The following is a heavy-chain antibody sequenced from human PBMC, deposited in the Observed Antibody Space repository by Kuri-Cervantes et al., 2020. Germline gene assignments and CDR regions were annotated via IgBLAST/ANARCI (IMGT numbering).Heavy chain of an antibody. CDR1: GFTFSSFS. J-gene: IGHJ4*02. CDR2: IGSSTSYI. CDR3: AKDTYSGYDWVFDY. V-gene: IGHV3-21*04. Sequence: GGSLRLSCAASGFTFSSFSMHWVRQAPGKGLEWVSSIGSSTSYIYYTDSLKGRFTISRDNAKNSLYLQMNSLRAEDTALYYCAKDTYSGYDWVFDYWGQGTLVTVSS. D-gene: IGHD5-12*01.